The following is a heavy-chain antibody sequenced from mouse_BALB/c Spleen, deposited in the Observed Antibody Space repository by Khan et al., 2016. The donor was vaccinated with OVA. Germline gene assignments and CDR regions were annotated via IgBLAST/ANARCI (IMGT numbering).Heavy chain of an antibody. CDR1: GYTFTTYW. CDR3: TRDRIDY. J-gene: IGHJ2*01. V-gene: IGHV1-7*01. Sequence: QVHVKQSGAELAKPGASVKMSCKASGYTFTTYWMHWVKQRPGQGLEWIGYINPTSGYTDYNDKFKDRATLSADKSSSTAYMLLNSLSSEDSAVYYCTRDRIDYWGQGTTLTVSS. CDR2: INPTSGYT.